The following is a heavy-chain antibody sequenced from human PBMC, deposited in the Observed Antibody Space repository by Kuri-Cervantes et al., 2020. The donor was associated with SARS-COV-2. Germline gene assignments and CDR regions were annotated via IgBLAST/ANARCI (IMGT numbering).Heavy chain of an antibody. D-gene: IGHD4-17*01. Sequence: SCAFYGESFSGYYWNWIRQSPGKGLQWIGEVNHRGSTNYNPSLKSRVTISVDTSSKQFSLNLSSVTAADTAVYYCARAYGFLRYIYYMDVWGRGTTVTVSS. CDR1: GESFSGYY. CDR3: ARAYGFLRYIYYMDV. CDR2: VNHRGST. J-gene: IGHJ6*03. V-gene: IGHV4-34*01.